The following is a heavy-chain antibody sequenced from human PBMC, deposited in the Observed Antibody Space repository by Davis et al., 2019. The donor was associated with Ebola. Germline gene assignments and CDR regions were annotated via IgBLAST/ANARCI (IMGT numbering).Heavy chain of an antibody. CDR2: INHSGST. Sequence: SETLSLTCAVYGGSLSGYYWSWIRQPPGKGLEWIGEINHSGSTNCNPSLKSRVTISVDTSKNQFSLKLSSVTAADTAVYYCARGLYYYDSSGYYRYWGQGTLVTVSS. CDR3: ARGLYYYDSSGYYRY. J-gene: IGHJ4*02. D-gene: IGHD3-22*01. V-gene: IGHV4-34*01. CDR1: GGSLSGYY.